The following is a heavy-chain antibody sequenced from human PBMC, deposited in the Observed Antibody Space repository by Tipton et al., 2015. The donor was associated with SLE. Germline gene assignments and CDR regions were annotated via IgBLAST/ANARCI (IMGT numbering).Heavy chain of an antibody. Sequence: SLRLSCAASGFTFSSYWMHWVRQAPGKGLVWVSRIKSDGSTTSYVDSVKGRFTISRDNAKNTLYLQMNSLRVEDTAVYYCAKDLQHGDLPDYWGQGTLVTVSS. V-gene: IGHV3-74*01. CDR1: GFTFSSYW. CDR3: AKDLQHGDLPDY. J-gene: IGHJ4*02. CDR2: IKSDGSTT. D-gene: IGHD7-27*01.